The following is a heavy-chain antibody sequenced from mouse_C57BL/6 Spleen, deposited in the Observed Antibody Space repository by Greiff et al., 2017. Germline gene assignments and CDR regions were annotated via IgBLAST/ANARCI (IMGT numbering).Heavy chain of an antibody. V-gene: IGHV1-59*01. J-gene: IGHJ3*01. CDR3: ARPYDGTMFLFAY. CDR1: GYTFTSYW. D-gene: IGHD1-1*01. Sequence: VQLVESGAELVRPGTSVKLSCKASGYTFTSYWMHWVKQRPGQGLEWIGVIDPSDSYTNYNQKFKGKATLTVDTSSSTAYMQLSSLTSEDSAVYYCARPYDGTMFLFAYWGQGTLVTVSA. CDR2: IDPSDSYT.